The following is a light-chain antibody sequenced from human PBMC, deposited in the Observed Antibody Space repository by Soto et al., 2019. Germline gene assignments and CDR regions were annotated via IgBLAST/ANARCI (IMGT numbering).Light chain of an antibody. J-gene: IGKJ3*01. CDR1: QSVTTN. CDR2: GAS. CDR3: QQYKGWPPLFT. Sequence: EIVMTQSPDTLSVSPGERATLSCRASQSVTTNLAWYRQTPGQPPRLLIYGASIRATGIPARFSGSGSGTEFPPTISSLESEDFAGYFLQQYKGWPPLFTFGPGTRVDIK. V-gene: IGKV3-15*01.